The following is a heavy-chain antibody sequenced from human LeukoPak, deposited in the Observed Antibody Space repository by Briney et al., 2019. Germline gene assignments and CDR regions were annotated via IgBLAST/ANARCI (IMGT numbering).Heavy chain of an antibody. Sequence: GGSLRLSCAASGFTFSSYGMHWVRQAPGKGLDWVAVISYDGSNKYYADSVKGRFTISRDNSKNTLYLQMNSLRAEDTAVYYCARDRRGYSSSWYETYFDCWGQGTLVTVSS. CDR1: GFTFSSYG. V-gene: IGHV3-30*03. CDR3: ARDRRGYSSSWYETYFDC. D-gene: IGHD6-13*01. J-gene: IGHJ4*02. CDR2: ISYDGSNK.